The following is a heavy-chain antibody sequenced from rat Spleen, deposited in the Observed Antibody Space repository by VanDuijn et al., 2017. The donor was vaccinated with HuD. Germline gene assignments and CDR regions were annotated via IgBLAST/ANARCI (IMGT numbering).Heavy chain of an antibody. CDR2: ISYDGNST. CDR3: TTDAFTLMVVTFDY. D-gene: IGHD1-12*02. Sequence: EGPLLASGGGLVEPGRSLKLSCAASGFTFRNYWMYWIRQAPKKGLEWVATISYDGNSTYYRATVKGRFTISRDNAKSSLYLQMYSLRSEDTATYYCTTDAFTLMVVTFDYWGQGVMVTVSS. CDR1: GFTFRNYW. J-gene: IGHJ2*01. V-gene: IGHV5-20*01.